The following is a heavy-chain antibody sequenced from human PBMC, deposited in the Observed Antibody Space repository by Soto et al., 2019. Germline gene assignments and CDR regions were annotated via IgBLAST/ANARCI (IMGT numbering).Heavy chain of an antibody. CDR3: TTDLEDCSGGICYPFF. CDR2: IKSKTDGGTT. J-gene: IGHJ4*01. Sequence: GGSLRLSCAASGFTFMNAWMNWVRQAPWKGLEWVGRIKSKTDGGTTDYAAPVKGRFTISRDDSKNTLYLQMNSLKTEDTAVYYCTTDLEDCSGGICYPFFWSHETLATLSS. D-gene: IGHD2-15*01. CDR1: GFTFMNAW. V-gene: IGHV3-15*07.